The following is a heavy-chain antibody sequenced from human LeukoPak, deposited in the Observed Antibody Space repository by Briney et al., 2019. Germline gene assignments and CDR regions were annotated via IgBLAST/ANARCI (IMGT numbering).Heavy chain of an antibody. J-gene: IGHJ4*02. D-gene: IGHD2-15*01. CDR2: ISGSGGST. V-gene: IGHV3-23*01. CDR1: GFTFSSYA. Sequence: PGGSLRLSCAASGFTFSSYATSWVRQAPGKGLEWVSAISGSGGSTYYADSVKGRFTISRDNSKNTLYLQMNSLRAEDTAVYYCAKTRGQGYCSGGSCYSFDYWGQGTLVTVSS. CDR3: AKTRGQGYCSGGSCYSFDY.